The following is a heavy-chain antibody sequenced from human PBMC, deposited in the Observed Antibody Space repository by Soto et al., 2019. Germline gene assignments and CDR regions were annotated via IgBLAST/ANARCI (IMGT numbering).Heavy chain of an antibody. D-gene: IGHD2-21*02. J-gene: IGHJ4*02. Sequence: VSLSLSCAASGFPFRSYSMNWVRQAPGKGLEWVSYISSSSSTIYYADSVKGRFTISRDNAKNSLYLQMNSLRDEDTAVYYCARSESYLGVYCYRPPGYYFDVWRQGIRVTVGS. CDR1: GFPFRSYS. CDR2: ISSSSSTI. CDR3: ARSESYLGVYCYRPPGYYFDV. V-gene: IGHV3-48*02.